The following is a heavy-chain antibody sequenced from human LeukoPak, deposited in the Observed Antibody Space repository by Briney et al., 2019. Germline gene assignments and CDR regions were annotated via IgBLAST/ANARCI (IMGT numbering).Heavy chain of an antibody. CDR1: GYTFTSYD. J-gene: IGHJ4*02. CDR3: ARVSYSGRSSGDY. V-gene: IGHV1-8*01. D-gene: IGHD1-26*01. CDR2: MNPNSGNT. Sequence: ASVKVSCKASGYTFTSYDINWVRQATGQGLEWMGWMNPNSGNTGYAQKFQGRVTMTRNTSTSTAYMELRSLRSDDTAVYYCARVSYSGRSSGDYWGQGTLVTVSS.